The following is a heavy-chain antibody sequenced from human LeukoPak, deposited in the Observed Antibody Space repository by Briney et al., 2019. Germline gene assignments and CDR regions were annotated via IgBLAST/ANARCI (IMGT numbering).Heavy chain of an antibody. D-gene: IGHD2-15*01. Sequence: PSETLSLTCAVYGGSFSGYYWSWIRQPPGKGLEWIGYIYYSGSTYYNPSLKSRVTISVDTSKNQFSLKLSSVTAADTAVYYCARVGGGVAVIDYWGQGTLVTVSS. CDR1: GGSFSGYY. CDR3: ARVGGGVAVIDY. J-gene: IGHJ4*02. V-gene: IGHV4-30-4*01. CDR2: IYYSGST.